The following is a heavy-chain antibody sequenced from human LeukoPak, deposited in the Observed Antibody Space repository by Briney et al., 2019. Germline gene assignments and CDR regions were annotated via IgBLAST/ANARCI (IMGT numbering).Heavy chain of an antibody. D-gene: IGHD3-10*01. CDR3: ARVGHYGSGSCFEY. V-gene: IGHV3-53*01. CDR2: IYSGGST. CDR1: GFIFRNDW. Sequence: GGSLRLSCVGSGFIFRNDWMHWVRQAPGKGLEWVSVIYSGGSTYYADSVKGRFTISRDDSKNTLYLQMNSLRAEDTAVYYCARVGHYGSGSCFEYWGQGTLVTVSS. J-gene: IGHJ4*02.